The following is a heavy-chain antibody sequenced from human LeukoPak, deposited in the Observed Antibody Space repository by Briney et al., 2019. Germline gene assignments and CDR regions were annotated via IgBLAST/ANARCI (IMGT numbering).Heavy chain of an antibody. Sequence: SETLSLTCAVYGGSFSGYYWSWIRQPPGKGLEWIGEINHSGSTNYNPSLKSRVTISVDTSKNQFPLKLSSVTAADTAVYYCARGRGRIAAAGTGYFQHWGQSTLVTVSS. CDR1: GGSFSGYY. CDR3: ARGRGRIAAAGTGYFQH. CDR2: INHSGST. J-gene: IGHJ1*01. D-gene: IGHD6-13*01. V-gene: IGHV4-34*01.